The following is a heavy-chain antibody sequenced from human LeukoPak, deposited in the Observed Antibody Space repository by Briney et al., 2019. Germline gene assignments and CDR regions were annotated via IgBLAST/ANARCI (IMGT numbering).Heavy chain of an antibody. V-gene: IGHV1-18*01. CDR3: SRDKKFVGWHHGNSVGY. CDR1: GYTFVTYG. J-gene: IGHJ4*02. Sequence: ASVKVSCKAPGYTFVTYGISWVRQAPGQGLQWMGWINPHKGNTNYAQNFQNRVTMTTDTSTNTAYMELRSLRSDDTAVYYCSRDKKFVGWHHGNSVGYWGQGTLVTVSS. CDR2: INPHKGNT. D-gene: IGHD4-23*01.